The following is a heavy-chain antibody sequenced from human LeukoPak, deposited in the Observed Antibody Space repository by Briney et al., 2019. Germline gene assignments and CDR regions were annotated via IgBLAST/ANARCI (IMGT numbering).Heavy chain of an antibody. Sequence: ASVKVSCKASGYTFTSYYMHWVRQAPGQGLEWMGIINPSGGSTSYAQKFQGRVTMTRDTSTSTVYMELSSLRSEDTAVYYCARDRTNTYYDFWSGYNYFDYWGQGTLVTVSS. V-gene: IGHV1-46*01. CDR2: INPSGGST. CDR1: GYTFTSYY. D-gene: IGHD3-3*01. J-gene: IGHJ4*02. CDR3: ARDRTNTYYDFWSGYNYFDY.